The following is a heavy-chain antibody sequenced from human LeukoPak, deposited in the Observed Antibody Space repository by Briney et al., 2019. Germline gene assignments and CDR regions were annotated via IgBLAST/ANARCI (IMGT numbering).Heavy chain of an antibody. CDR2: IWYDGSNK. Sequence: PGRSLRLSCAASGFTFSSYGMHRVRQAPGKGLEWVAVIWYDGSNKYCADYVKGRFTISRDNSKNTLYLQMNSVRAEDTAVDYCARDGAAMGNFDYWGQGTLVTVSS. CDR1: GFTFSSYG. V-gene: IGHV3-33*01. J-gene: IGHJ4*02. D-gene: IGHD5-18*01. CDR3: ARDGAAMGNFDY.